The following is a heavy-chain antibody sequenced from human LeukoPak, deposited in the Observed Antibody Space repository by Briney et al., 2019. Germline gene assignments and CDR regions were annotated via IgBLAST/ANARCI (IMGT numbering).Heavy chain of an antibody. Sequence: GGSLRLSCAASGFTFSSYGMHWVRRAPGKGLEWVAVIWYDGSNKYYADSVKGRFTISRDNSKNTLYLQMNSLRAEDTAVYYCAKGLARGYSYSYAFDIWGQGTMVTVSS. D-gene: IGHD5-18*01. V-gene: IGHV3-33*06. J-gene: IGHJ3*02. CDR3: AKGLARGYSYSYAFDI. CDR2: IWYDGSNK. CDR1: GFTFSSYG.